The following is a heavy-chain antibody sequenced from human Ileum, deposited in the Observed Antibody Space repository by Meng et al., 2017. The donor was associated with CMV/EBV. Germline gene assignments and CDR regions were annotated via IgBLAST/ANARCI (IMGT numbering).Heavy chain of an antibody. CDR1: GGSISSSNW. CDR3: ARLGSSGYHSHFDY. CDR2: IYHSGST. Sequence: VPGGSISSSNWWGWVRQPPGKGLEWIGEIYHSGSTNYNPSLKSRVTISVDKSKNQFSLKLSSVTAADTAVYYCARLGSSGYHSHFDYWGQGTLVTVSS. D-gene: IGHD3-22*01. J-gene: IGHJ4*02. V-gene: IGHV4-4*02.